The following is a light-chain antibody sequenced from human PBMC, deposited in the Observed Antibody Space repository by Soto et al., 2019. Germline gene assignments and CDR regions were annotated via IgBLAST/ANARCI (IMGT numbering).Light chain of an antibody. CDR1: SSDVGGYNY. V-gene: IGLV2-14*01. CDR3: SSYTSSSTRGV. CDR2: EVS. Sequence: QSALTQPASVSGSPGQSITISCTGTSSDVGGYNYVSWHQQHPGKAPKLMIYEVSNRPSGVSNRFSGSKSGNTASLTISGLQAEDEADYYCSSYTSSSTRGVFGGGTTVTVL. J-gene: IGLJ3*02.